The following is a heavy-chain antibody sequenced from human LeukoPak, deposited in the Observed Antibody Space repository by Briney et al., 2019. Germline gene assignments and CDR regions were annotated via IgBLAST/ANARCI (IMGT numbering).Heavy chain of an antibody. J-gene: IGHJ6*03. CDR2: IYYSGST. CDR1: GGSISSYY. D-gene: IGHD3-3*01. CDR3: ARVPRYDFWSGYLYYYYMDV. V-gene: IGHV4-59*01. Sequence: LTCTVSGGSISSYYWSWIRQPPGKGLEWIGYIYYSGSTNYNPSLKSRVTISVDTSKNQFSLKLSSVTAADTAVYYCARVPRYDFWSGYLYYYYMDVWGKGTTVTVSS.